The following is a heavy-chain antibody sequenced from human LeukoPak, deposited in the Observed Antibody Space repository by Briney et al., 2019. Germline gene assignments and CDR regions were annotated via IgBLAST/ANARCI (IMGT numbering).Heavy chain of an antibody. J-gene: IGHJ6*03. CDR2: ISYDGSNK. D-gene: IGHD2-2*01. CDR3: ARIQIGYCSSTSCPTGNYYYYYYMDV. V-gene: IGHV3-30*04. Sequence: GRSLRLSCAASGFTFSSYAMHWVRQAPGKGLEWVAVISYDGSNKYYADSVKGRFTISRDNSKNTLYLQMNSLRSEDTAVYYCARIQIGYCSSTSCPTGNYYYYYYMDVWGKGTTVTVSS. CDR1: GFTFSSYA.